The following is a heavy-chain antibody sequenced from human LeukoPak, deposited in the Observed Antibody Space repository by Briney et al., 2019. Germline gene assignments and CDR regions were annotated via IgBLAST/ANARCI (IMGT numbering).Heavy chain of an antibody. D-gene: IGHD2-15*01. J-gene: IGHJ4*02. CDR3: AKGLASCSGGNCYDIDY. Sequence: GGSLRLSCAASGFTFDDYTMHWVRQAPGKGLEWVSLISWDGGSTYYADSVKGRFTISRDNSKNSLYLHMNSLRPEDTALYSCAKGLASCSGGNCYDIDYWGQGTLVTVSS. CDR1: GFTFDDYT. CDR2: ISWDGGST. V-gene: IGHV3-43*01.